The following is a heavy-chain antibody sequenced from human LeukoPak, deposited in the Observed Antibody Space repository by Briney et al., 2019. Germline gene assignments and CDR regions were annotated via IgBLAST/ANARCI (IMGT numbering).Heavy chain of an antibody. CDR3: ARGPYYDSSGPPPDYYGMDV. D-gene: IGHD3-22*01. J-gene: IGHJ6*02. Sequence: SETLSLTCAVYGGSFSGYYWSWIRQPPGKGLEWIGEINHSGSTNYNPSLRSRVTISVDTSKNQFSLKLSSVTAADTAVYYCARGPYYDSSGPPPDYYGMDVWGQGTTVTVSS. CDR2: INHSGST. CDR1: GGSFSGYY. V-gene: IGHV4-34*01.